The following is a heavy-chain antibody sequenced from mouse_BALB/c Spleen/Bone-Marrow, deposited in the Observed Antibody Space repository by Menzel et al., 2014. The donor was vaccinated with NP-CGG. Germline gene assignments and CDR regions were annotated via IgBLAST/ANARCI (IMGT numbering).Heavy chain of an antibody. Sequence: DVKLVESGGGLVQPGGSLKLSCAASGSPFSCYTMSWVRQTPEKRLEWVAFITNGGGSTYYPDTLKGRITISRDDAKNTLYLQMSSLKSEDTAMYYCATLTGTSYWGQGTLVTVSA. CDR2: ITNGGGST. CDR3: ATLTGTSY. J-gene: IGHJ3*01. D-gene: IGHD4-1*01. V-gene: IGHV5-12-2*01. CDR1: GSPFSCYT.